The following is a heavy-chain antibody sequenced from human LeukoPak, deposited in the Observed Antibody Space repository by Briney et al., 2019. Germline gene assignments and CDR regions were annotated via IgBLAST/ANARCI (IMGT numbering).Heavy chain of an antibody. CDR3: ARGSEVAGSHDAFDI. CDR1: GFTFSSYA. V-gene: IGHV3-23*01. Sequence: GGSLRLSCAASGFTFSSYAMSWVRQAPGKGLEWVSAISGSGGSTYYADSVKGRFTISRDNSKNTLYLQMNSLRAEDTAVYYCARGSEVAGSHDAFDIWGQGTMVTVSS. D-gene: IGHD6-19*01. CDR2: ISGSGGST. J-gene: IGHJ3*02.